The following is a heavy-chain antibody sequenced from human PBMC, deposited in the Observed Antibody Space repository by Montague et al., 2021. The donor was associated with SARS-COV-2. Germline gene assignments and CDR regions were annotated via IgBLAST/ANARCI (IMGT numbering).Heavy chain of an antibody. CDR1: GFTFSRHE. D-gene: IGHD3-16*01. V-gene: IGHV3-48*03. Sequence: SLRLSCAASGFTFSRHEVNWVRQAPGKGLEWVSYITSDGGIIYYADFVEGRFTISRDNAKNSLYLHMNSLRVGDTAVYYCATLAGGLFDHGMDVWGQGTTVTVSS. CDR2: ITSDGGII. J-gene: IGHJ6*02. CDR3: ATLAGGLFDHGMDV.